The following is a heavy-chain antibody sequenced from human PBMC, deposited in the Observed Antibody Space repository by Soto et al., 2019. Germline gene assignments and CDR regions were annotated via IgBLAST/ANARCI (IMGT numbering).Heavy chain of an antibody. CDR3: ARVSREVVPAAIDY. J-gene: IGHJ4*02. Sequence: EVQLVESGGGLVQPGGSLRLSCAASGFTFRSYWIYWVRQAPGKGLVWVSRINSDGSSTTYPDSVKGRFTISGDNAKNTLYMHMTSLRAEDTAVYYCARVSREVVPAAIDYWGQGTLVTVSS. V-gene: IGHV3-74*01. D-gene: IGHD2-2*01. CDR1: GFTFRSYW. CDR2: INSDGSST.